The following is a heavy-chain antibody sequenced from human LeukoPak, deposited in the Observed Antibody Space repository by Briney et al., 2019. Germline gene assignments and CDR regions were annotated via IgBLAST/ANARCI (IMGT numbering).Heavy chain of an antibody. CDR2: IYHSGSN. J-gene: IGHJ3*02. V-gene: IGHV4-30-2*01. CDR3: AREYNYYDSSGYYYHDAFDI. Sequence: SETLSLTCAVYGGSFSGYYWSSIRQPPGKGLEWIGYIYHSGSNYYNPSPKSRVTISVDRSKNQFSLKLSSVTAADTAVYYCAREYNYYDSSGYYYHDAFDIWGQGTMVTVSS. CDR1: GGSFSGYY. D-gene: IGHD3-22*01.